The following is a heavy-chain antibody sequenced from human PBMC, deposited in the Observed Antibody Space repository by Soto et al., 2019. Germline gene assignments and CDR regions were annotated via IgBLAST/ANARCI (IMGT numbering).Heavy chain of an antibody. CDR3: VRDQEYSYGMDV. Sequence: KPSETLSLTCAISGDSVSSNSASWNWIRQSPSRGLEWLGRTYFRSKWYNDYAVSVKSRITINPDTTKNQFSLQLDSVTPEDTAVYFCVRDQEYSYGMDVWGQGTTVTVSS. CDR1: GDSVSSNSAS. J-gene: IGHJ6*02. CDR2: TYFRSKWYN. V-gene: IGHV6-1*01.